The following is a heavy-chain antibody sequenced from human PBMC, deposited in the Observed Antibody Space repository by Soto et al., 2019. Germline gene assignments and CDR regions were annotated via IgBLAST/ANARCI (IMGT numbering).Heavy chain of an antibody. J-gene: IGHJ4*02. Sequence: SETLSLTCTVSGGSISSGDYYWSWIRQPPGKGLEWIGYIYYSGSTYYNPSLKSRVTISVDTSKNQFSLKLSSVTAADTAVYYCARDTPSYYYDSSVYPTLFDDWGQEPLIKASS. CDR1: GGSISSGDYY. D-gene: IGHD3-22*01. V-gene: IGHV4-30-4*01. CDR3: ARDTPSYYYDSSVYPTLFDD. CDR2: IYYSGST.